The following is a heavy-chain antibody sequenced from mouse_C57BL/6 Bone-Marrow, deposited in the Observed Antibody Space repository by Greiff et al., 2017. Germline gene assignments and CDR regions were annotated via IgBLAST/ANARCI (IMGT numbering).Heavy chain of an antibody. Sequence: QVQLQQSGAELAKPGASVKLSCKASGYTFTSYWMHWVKQRPGKGLEWIGYINPSSGYTKYKQKFKDKATLTADKSSSTAYMQLSSLTYEDSAVYYCARIYYGSRAWFAYWGQGTLVTVSA. CDR2: INPSSGYT. CDR1: GYTFTSYW. J-gene: IGHJ3*01. CDR3: ARIYYGSRAWFAY. D-gene: IGHD1-1*01. V-gene: IGHV1-7*01.